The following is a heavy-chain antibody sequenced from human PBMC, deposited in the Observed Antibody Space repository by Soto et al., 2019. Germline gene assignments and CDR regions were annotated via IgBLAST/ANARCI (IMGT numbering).Heavy chain of an antibody. CDR2: IIPIFGTA. D-gene: IGHD3-16*01. CDR3: GGGGGVGGVTKHPFFDY. CDR1: GGTFSSYA. V-gene: IGHV1-69*01. Sequence: QVQLVQSGAEVKKPGSSVKVSCKASGGTFSSYAISWVRQAPGQGLEWMGGIIPIFGTANYAQKFQGRVTITADESTSTAYRGLGGLRSEDTPVFYGGGGGGVGGVTKHPFFDYWGQGTLVTVPS. J-gene: IGHJ4*02.